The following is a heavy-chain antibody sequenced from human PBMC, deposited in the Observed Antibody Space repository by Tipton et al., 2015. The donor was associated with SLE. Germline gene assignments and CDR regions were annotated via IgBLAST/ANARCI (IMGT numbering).Heavy chain of an antibody. CDR2: INHSGST. D-gene: IGHD2-2*01. CDR1: GGSFSGYY. J-gene: IGHJ4*02. CDR3: AREDCSNTSCHGGLFDY. V-gene: IGHV4-34*01. Sequence: TLSLTCAVYGGSFSGYYWSWIRQPPGKGLEWIGEINHSGSTNYNPSLKSRVTISVDTSKNQFSLKLSSVTAADTAVYYCAREDCSNTSCHGGLFDYWGQGTLVTVSS.